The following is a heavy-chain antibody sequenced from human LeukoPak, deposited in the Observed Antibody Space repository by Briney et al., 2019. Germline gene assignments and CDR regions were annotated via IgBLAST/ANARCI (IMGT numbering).Heavy chain of an antibody. J-gene: IGHJ3*02. CDR3: AGDQGGSAHRHAFDI. CDR2: MYHTGSS. V-gene: IGHV4-61*01. D-gene: IGHD1-26*01. CDR1: GGSVDSNNYF. Sequence: SETLSLTCTVSGGSVDSNNYFWSWIRQPPGKGLEWIGYMYHTGSSNYSPSLKSRLTISVDTSKNQFSLKLTSMTAADTAVYYCAGDQGGSAHRHAFDIWGQGTLVTVSS.